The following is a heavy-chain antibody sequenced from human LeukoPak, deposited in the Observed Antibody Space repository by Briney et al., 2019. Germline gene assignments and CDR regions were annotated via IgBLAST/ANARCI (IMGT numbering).Heavy chain of an antibody. V-gene: IGHV3-53*01. D-gene: IGHD2/OR15-2a*01. CDR2: IYNTGET. Sequence: TGGSLRLSCAASGFTVSNNYMSWVRQAPGEGLEWVSFIYNTGETYYADSVKGRFTISRDNSKNTLFLQMNSLRAEDTALYYCARWYCNTYNCYYDYWGQGTLVTVSS. CDR1: GFTVSNNY. CDR3: ARWYCNTYNCYYDY. J-gene: IGHJ4*02.